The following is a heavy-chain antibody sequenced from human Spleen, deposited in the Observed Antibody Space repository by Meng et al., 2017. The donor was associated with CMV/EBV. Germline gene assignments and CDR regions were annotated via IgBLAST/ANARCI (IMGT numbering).Heavy chain of an antibody. D-gene: IGHD4-17*01. CDR2: IGTSGSVV. CDR1: GFTFSGYG. Sequence: GGSLRLSCVASGFTFSGYGINWVRQAPGKGLEWLSYIGTSGSVVNYADSVRGRFTVSRDNANNLMYMHMKRLRGDDTAVYYCVRALATTVPPIWGQGALVTVSS. V-gene: IGHV3-48*03. CDR3: VRALATTVPPI. J-gene: IGHJ4*02.